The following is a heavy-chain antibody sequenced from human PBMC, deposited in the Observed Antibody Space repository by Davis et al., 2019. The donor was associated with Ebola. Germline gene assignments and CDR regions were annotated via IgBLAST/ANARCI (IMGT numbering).Heavy chain of an antibody. V-gene: IGHV4-39*01. J-gene: IGHJ2*01. CDR3: ARPLNDYGDYWYFDL. CDR1: GGSISSSSYY. Sequence: SETLSLTCTVSGGSISSSSYYWGWIRQPPGKGLEWIGSIYYSGSTYYSPSLKSRVTISVDTSKNQFSLKLSSVTAADTAVYYCARPLNDYGDYWYFDLWGRGTLVTVSS. D-gene: IGHD4-17*01. CDR2: IYYSGST.